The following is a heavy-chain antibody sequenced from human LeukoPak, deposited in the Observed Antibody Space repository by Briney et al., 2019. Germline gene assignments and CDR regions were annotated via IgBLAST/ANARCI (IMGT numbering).Heavy chain of an antibody. J-gene: IGHJ4*02. V-gene: IGHV4-59*01. CDR3: ARAAIEFIAVAASTFDY. CDR2: IYYSGST. Sequence: SETLSLTCTVSGGSISSYYWSWIRQPPGKGLEWIGYIYYSGSTNYNPSLKSRVTISVDTSKNQFSLKLSSVTAADTAVYYCARAAIEFIAVAASTFDYWGQGTLVTVSS. CDR1: GGSISSYY. D-gene: IGHD6-19*01.